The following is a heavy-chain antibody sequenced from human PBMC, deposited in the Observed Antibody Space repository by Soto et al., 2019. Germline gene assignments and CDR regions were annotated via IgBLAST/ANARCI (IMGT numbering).Heavy chain of an antibody. V-gene: IGHV1-46*01. J-gene: IGHJ4*02. CDR1: GYTFTEYY. D-gene: IGHD6-6*01. CDR3: ARGPNRYSRSSLDY. CDR2: INPSGDTR. Sequence: ASVKVSCKASGYTFTEYYMHWVRQAPGQGLEWMGMINPSGDTRSYAQKFQGRVTITRDTSTSTVYMELSSLRSEDTAVYYCARGPNRYSRSSLDYWGQGTLVTVSS.